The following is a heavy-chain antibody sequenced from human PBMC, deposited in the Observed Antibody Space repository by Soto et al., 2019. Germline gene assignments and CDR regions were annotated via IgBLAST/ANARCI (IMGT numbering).Heavy chain of an antibody. V-gene: IGHV3-30*18. CDR2: ISYDGSNK. D-gene: IGHD6-19*01. CDR1: GFTFSSYG. CDR3: AKDIAVAGTFYYYYYGMDV. J-gene: IGHJ6*02. Sequence: GGSLRLSCAASGFTFSSYGMHWVRQTPGKGLEWVAVISYDGSNKYYADSVKGRFTISRDNSKNTLYLQMNSLRAEDTAVYYCAKDIAVAGTFYYYYYGMDVWGQGTTVTGSS.